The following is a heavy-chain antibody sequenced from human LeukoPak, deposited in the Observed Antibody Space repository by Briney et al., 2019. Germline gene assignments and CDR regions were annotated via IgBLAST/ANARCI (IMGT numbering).Heavy chain of an antibody. CDR1: GGTFSSYA. CDR2: IIPIFGTA. CDR3: ARGAGRGLAAAGGVDY. D-gene: IGHD6-13*01. V-gene: IGHV1-69*01. Sequence: SVKVSCKASGGTFSSYAISWVRQAPGQGLEWMGGIIPIFGTANYAQKFQGRVTITADESTSTAYMELSSLRSEDMGVYYCARGAGRGLAAAGGVDYWGQGTLVIVSS. J-gene: IGHJ4*02.